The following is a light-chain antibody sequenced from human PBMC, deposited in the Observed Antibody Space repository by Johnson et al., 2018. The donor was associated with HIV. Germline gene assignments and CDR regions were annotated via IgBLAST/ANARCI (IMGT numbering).Light chain of an antibody. V-gene: IGLV1-51*01. Sequence: QSVLTQPPSVSAAPGQKVTISCSGSSSNIGNNYVSWYQQLPGTAPKLLIYDNNKRPSGIPDRFSGSKSGTSVTLGITGLQTGDEADYYCGTWDSSLSADSYVFGSGTKVTVL. CDR2: DNN. CDR3: GTWDSSLSADSYV. CDR1: SSNIGNNY. J-gene: IGLJ1*01.